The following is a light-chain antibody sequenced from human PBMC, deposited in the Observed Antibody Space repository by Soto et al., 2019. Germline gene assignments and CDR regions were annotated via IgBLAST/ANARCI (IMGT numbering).Light chain of an antibody. CDR2: GAS. V-gene: IGKV3-20*01. Sequence: EIVLTQSPGTLSLSPGDRATLYCRASQSVSSSSLAWYQQKPGQAPRLLIYGASSRATGIPDRFSGSGSGTDFTLTITRLEPEDFAVYYCQQYGTSPYTFGQGTKLEIK. CDR1: QSVSSSS. CDR3: QQYGTSPYT. J-gene: IGKJ2*01.